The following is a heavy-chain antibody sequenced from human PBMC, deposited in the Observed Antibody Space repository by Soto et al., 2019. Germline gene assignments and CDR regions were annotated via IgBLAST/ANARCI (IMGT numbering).Heavy chain of an antibody. D-gene: IGHD1-1*01. CDR2: ISSSSSYV. V-gene: IGHV3-21*01. Sequence: EVQLVESGGGLVKPGGSLRLSCAASGLTFSSYSMNWVRQAPGKGLEWVSSISSSSSYVYYADSVKGRFTISRDNAKNSLYLQMNSLTAEDTAVYYCARDRHETTALAPYNWFESWGQGTLVTVSS. J-gene: IGHJ5*01. CDR3: ARDRHETTALAPYNWFES. CDR1: GLTFSSYS.